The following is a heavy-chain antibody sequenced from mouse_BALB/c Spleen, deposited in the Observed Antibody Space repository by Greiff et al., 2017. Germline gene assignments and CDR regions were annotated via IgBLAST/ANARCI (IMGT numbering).Heavy chain of an antibody. J-gene: IGHJ4*01. Sequence: QVQLQQSGPELVRPGVSVKISCKGSGYTFTDYAMHWVKQSHAKSLEWIGVISTYYGNTNYNQKFKGKATMTVDKSSSTAYMELARLTSEDSAIYYCARVYYGSSSYYYAMDYWGQGTSVTVSS. CDR1: GYTFTDYA. D-gene: IGHD1-1*01. CDR2: ISTYYGNT. V-gene: IGHV1-67*01. CDR3: ARVYYGSSSYYYAMDY.